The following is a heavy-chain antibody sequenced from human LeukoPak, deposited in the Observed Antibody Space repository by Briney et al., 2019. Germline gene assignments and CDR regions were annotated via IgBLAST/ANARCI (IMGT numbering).Heavy chain of an antibody. CDR1: GFTFSSHW. Sequence: GGSLRLSCAASGFTFSSHWMSWVRQAPGKGLEWVANIKHDGSEKDYVDSVEGRFTTSRDNVKNSLYLQMDSLRAEDTAVYYCARSDSSGWYGEYYYYMDVWGKGTTVTVSS. V-gene: IGHV3-7*01. D-gene: IGHD6-19*01. CDR3: ARSDSSGWYGEYYYYMDV. CDR2: IKHDGSEK. J-gene: IGHJ6*03.